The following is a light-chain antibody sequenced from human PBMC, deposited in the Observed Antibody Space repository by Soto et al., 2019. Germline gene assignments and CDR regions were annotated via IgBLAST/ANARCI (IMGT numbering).Light chain of an antibody. J-gene: IGLJ2*01. V-gene: IGLV1-40*01. CDR1: SSNIGAHYD. Sequence: QPVLTQPPSLSGAPGQRVTISCTGSSSNIGAHYDVHWYQQLPGTAPKLLIFDNNNRPSGVPDRFSGSKSGTSASLAITGLQAEDEADYYCQSYDSSLSGSGVFGGGTKLTVL. CDR3: QSYDSSLSGSGV. CDR2: DNN.